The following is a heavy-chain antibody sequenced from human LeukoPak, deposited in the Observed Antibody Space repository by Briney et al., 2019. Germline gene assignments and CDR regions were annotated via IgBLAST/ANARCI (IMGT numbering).Heavy chain of an antibody. CDR3: AKDLWGFVEVAAILDY. V-gene: IGHV3-23*01. D-gene: IGHD2-15*01. J-gene: IGHJ4*02. CDR1: GFTFSSYA. CDR2: ISGSGGSA. Sequence: GGSLRLSCAASGFTFSSYAMSWVRQAPGKGLEWVSGISGSGGSADYADSVKGRLTISRDNSKKTLYLLMNSLRAEDTALYYCAKDLWGFVEVAAILDYWGQGTLVTVSS.